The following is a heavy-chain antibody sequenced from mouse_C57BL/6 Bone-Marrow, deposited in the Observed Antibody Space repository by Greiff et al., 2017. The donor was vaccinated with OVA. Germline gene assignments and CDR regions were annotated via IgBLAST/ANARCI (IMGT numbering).Heavy chain of an antibody. Sequence: EVKLVESGGDLVKPGGSLKLSCAASGFTFSSYGMSWVRQTPDKRLEWVATISSGGSYTYYPDSVKGRFTISRDNAKNTLYLQMSSLKSEDTAMYYCARHSNLDYWGQGTTLTVSS. CDR2: ISSGGSYT. CDR1: GFTFSSYG. CDR3: ARHSNLDY. V-gene: IGHV5-6*02. D-gene: IGHD2-5*01. J-gene: IGHJ2*01.